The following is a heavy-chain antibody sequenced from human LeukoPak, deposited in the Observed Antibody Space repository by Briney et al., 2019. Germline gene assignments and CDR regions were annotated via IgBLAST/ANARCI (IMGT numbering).Heavy chain of an antibody. Sequence: SETLSLTCTVSGGSISSGGYYWSWIRQHPGKGLKWIGYIYYSGSTYYNPSLKSRVTISVDTSKNQFSLKLTSVPAADTAIYYCARVGGMLTINNEAFDIWGQGTVVTVS. D-gene: IGHD5-24*01. CDR3: ARVGGMLTINNEAFDI. CDR1: GGSISSGGYY. J-gene: IGHJ3*02. CDR2: IYYSGST. V-gene: IGHV4-31*03.